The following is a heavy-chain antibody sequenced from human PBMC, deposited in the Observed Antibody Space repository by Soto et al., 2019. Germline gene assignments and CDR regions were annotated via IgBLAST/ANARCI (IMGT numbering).Heavy chain of an antibody. J-gene: IGHJ4*02. Sequence: QVQLVESGGGVVQPGRSLRLSCAASGFTFSSYAMHWVRQAPGKGLEWVAVISYDGSNKYYADSVKGRFTISRDNSKNTLYLQMNSVRAEDRAVYYCAREVRDSGSYSRYFDYWGQGTLVTVSS. D-gene: IGHD1-26*01. CDR1: GFTFSSYA. CDR3: AREVRDSGSYSRYFDY. CDR2: ISYDGSNK. V-gene: IGHV3-30-3*01.